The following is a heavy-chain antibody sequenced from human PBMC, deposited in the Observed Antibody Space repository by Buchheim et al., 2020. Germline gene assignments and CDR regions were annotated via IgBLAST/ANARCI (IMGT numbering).Heavy chain of an antibody. J-gene: IGHJ4*02. CDR2: VNPNNGDT. CDR1: GYTFTSYN. CDR3: AKNYYDSSGSDY. Sequence: QVQLVQSGAEVKKPEASVKVSCKASGYTFTSYNINWVRQATGQGLEWMGWVNPNNGDTAYAQKFQGRVTMTSNTSIRTAYMELSSLRSEDTAVYYCAKNYYDSSGSDYWGQGTL. V-gene: IGHV1-8*01. D-gene: IGHD3-22*01.